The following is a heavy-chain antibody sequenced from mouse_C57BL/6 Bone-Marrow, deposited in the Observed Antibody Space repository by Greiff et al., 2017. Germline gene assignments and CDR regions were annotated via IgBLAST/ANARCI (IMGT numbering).Heavy chain of an antibody. CDR2: IFPGSGST. Sequence: VQVVESGPELVKPGASVKISCKASGYTFTDYYINWVKQRPGQGLEWIGWIFPGSGSTYYNEKFKGKATLTVDKSSSTAYMLLSSLTSEDSAVYFCASEGFITTVVADAMDYWGQGTSVTVSS. CDR1: GYTFTDYY. CDR3: ASEGFITTVVADAMDY. D-gene: IGHD1-1*01. V-gene: IGHV1-75*01. J-gene: IGHJ4*01.